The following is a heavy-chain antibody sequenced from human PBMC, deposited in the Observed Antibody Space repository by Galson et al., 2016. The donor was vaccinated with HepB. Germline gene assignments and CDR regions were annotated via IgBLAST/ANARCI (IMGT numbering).Heavy chain of an antibody. D-gene: IGHD2-2*01. CDR2: INRDGSEK. CDR3: ARDVGYETLDC. V-gene: IGHV3-7*01. CDR1: GFSLSTYW. Sequence: SLRLSCAGSGFSLSTYWMVWVRQAPGKGLEWAANINRDGSEKYSVEGRFSISRDNAKNSLYLQMDSLRAEDTAVYYCARDVGYETLDCWGQGTLVTVSA. J-gene: IGHJ4*02.